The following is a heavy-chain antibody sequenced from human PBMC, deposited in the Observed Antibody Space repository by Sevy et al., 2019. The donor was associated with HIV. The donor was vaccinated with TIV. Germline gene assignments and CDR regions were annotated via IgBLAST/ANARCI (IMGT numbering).Heavy chain of an antibody. CDR1: GFIFSTYG. V-gene: IGHV3-30*02. J-gene: IGHJ4*02. Sequence: GGSLRLSCGASGFIFSTYGMHWVRQAPGKGLEWVALIWYDGSSKYYADSVQGRFTISRDNSKNTLDLKMNGLRAEDTAVYYCVGGASIVAAGNFAYWGQGTLVTVSS. D-gene: IGHD6-13*01. CDR2: IWYDGSSK. CDR3: VGGASIVAAGNFAY.